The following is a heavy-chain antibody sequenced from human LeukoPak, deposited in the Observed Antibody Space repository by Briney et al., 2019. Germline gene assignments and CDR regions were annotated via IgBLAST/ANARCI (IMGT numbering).Heavy chain of an antibody. V-gene: IGHV1-2*02. J-gene: IGHJ6*03. Sequence: ASVKVSCKASGYTFTSYYMHWVRQAPGQGLEWMGWINPNSGGTNYAQKFQGRVTMTRDTSISTAYMELSRLRSDDTAVYYCARDFQTGGYYYYMDVWGKGTTVTVSS. CDR3: ARDFQTGGYYYYMDV. CDR1: GYTFTSYY. D-gene: IGHD1-14*01. CDR2: INPNSGGT.